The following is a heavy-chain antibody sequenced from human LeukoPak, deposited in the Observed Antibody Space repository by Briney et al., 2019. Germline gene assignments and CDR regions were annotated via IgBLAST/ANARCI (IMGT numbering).Heavy chain of an antibody. J-gene: IGHJ6*02. CDR1: GFMFDRYW. CDR3: ATSPRVVPAAMRVYYYYYGMDV. CDR2: FDPEDGET. V-gene: IGHV1-24*01. D-gene: IGHD2-2*01. Sequence: GGSLRLSCVASGFMFDRYWMSWVRQAPGKGLEWMGGFDPEDGETVYAQKFQGRVTMTEDTSTDTAYMELSSLRSEDTAVYYCATSPRVVPAAMRVYYYYYGMDVWGQGTTVTVSS.